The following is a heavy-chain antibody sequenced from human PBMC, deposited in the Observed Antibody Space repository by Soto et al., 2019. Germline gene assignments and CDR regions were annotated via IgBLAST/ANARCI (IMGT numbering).Heavy chain of an antibody. CDR1: GGSISSSSYY. CDR2: IYYSGST. V-gene: IGHV4-39*01. J-gene: IGHJ4*02. D-gene: IGHD3-10*01. Sequence: SETLSLTCTVSGGSISSSSYYWGWIRQPPGKGLEWIGSIYYSGSTYYNPSLKSRVTISVDTSKNQFSLKLSSVTAADTAVYYCASGGRLLWFGELRSGYYFDYWGQGTLVTVSS. CDR3: ASGGRLLWFGELRSGYYFDY.